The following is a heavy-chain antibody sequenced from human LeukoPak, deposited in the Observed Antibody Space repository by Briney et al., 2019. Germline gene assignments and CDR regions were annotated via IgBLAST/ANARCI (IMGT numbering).Heavy chain of an antibody. J-gene: IGHJ6*02. CDR3: AQSSGPMDV. D-gene: IGHD3-10*01. CDR2: ISSSGSTI. V-gene: IGHV3-48*03. Sequence: PGGSLRLSCAASGFTFSSYEMNWVRQAPGKGLEWVSYISSSGSTIYYADSVKGRFTISRDNAKNSLYLQMNSLRAGDTAVYYCAQSSGPMDVWGQGTTVTVSS. CDR1: GFTFSSYE.